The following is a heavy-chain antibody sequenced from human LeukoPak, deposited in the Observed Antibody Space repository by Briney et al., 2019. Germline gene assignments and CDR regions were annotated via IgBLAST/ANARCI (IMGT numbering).Heavy chain of an antibody. D-gene: IGHD2-2*01. V-gene: IGHV4-59*01. CDR3: AREGCSSTSCYYGMDV. J-gene: IGHJ6*02. CDR2: IYYSGST. CDR1: GGSISRYY. Sequence: PSETLSLTCTVSGGSISRYYWGWIRQPPGKGLEWIGYIYYSGSTNYNPSLKSRVTISVDTSNNQFSLKLNSVTAADTAVYYCAREGCSSTSCYYGMDVWGQGITVTVSS.